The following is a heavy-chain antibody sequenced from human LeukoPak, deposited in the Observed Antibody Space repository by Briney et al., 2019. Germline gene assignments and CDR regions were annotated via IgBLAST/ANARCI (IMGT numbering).Heavy chain of an antibody. Sequence: PGGSLRLSCAASGFTFSSYWMSWVRQAPGKGLEWVANIKQDGSEKYYVDSVKGRFTISRDNAKSSLYLQMNSLRAEDTAVYYCAREGGYGGSYWYFDLWGRGTLVTVSS. J-gene: IGHJ2*01. V-gene: IGHV3-7*03. CDR3: AREGGYGGSYWYFDL. CDR1: GFTFSSYW. CDR2: IKQDGSEK. D-gene: IGHD4-23*01.